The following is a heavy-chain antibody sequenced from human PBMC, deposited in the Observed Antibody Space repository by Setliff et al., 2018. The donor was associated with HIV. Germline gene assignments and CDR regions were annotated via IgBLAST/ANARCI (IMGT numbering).Heavy chain of an antibody. CDR1: GYTFPSYG. J-gene: IGHJ3*02. Sequence: ASVKVSCKASGYTFPSYGISWVRQAPGQGLEWMGWISAYNGNTNYAQKFQGRVTMTTDTSTTTAYMELRSLRSDDTAVYYCARDRSIIMTFGGGNDAFDIWGQGTMVTVSS. D-gene: IGHD3-16*01. V-gene: IGHV1-18*01. CDR2: ISAYNGNT. CDR3: ARDRSIIMTFGGGNDAFDI.